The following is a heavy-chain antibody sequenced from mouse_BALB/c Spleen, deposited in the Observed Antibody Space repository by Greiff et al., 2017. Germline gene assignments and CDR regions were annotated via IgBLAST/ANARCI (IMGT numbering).Heavy chain of an antibody. V-gene: IGHV5-6*01. J-gene: IGHJ3*01. CDR3: ARKDGAKTDPFAY. CDR2: ISSGGSYT. Sequence: EVQGVESGGDLVKPGGSLKLSCAASGFTFSSYGMSWVRQTPDKRLEWVATISSGGSYTYYPDSVKGRFTISRDNAKNTLYLQMSSLKSEDTAMYYCARKDGAKTDPFAYWGQGTLVTVSA. D-gene: IGHD3-1*01. CDR1: GFTFSSYG.